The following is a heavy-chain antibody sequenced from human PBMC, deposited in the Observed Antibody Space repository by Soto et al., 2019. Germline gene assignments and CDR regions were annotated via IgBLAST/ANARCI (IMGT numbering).Heavy chain of an antibody. CDR3: AKDGVASYYYYMDD. CDR2: ITWNSGSI. J-gene: IGHJ6*03. CDR1: GFTFDDYA. Sequence: EVQLVESGGGLVQPGRSLRLSCAASGFTFDDYAMHWVRQAPGKGLEWVSGITWNSGSIGYADSVKGRFTISRDNAKNSLYLQMNSLRAEDTALYYCAKDGVASYYYYMDDWGKGTTVTVSS. V-gene: IGHV3-9*01.